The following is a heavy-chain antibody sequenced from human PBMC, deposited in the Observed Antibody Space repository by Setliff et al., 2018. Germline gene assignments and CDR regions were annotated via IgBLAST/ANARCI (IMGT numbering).Heavy chain of an antibody. CDR3: AKDTYYYDSSGYYVFDY. CDR2: IRPDGSNK. J-gene: IGHJ4*02. Sequence: PGGSLRLSCAASGFTFSGYGIHWVRQAPGKGLEWVAFIRPDGSNKYYADFVKGRFTISRDNSKNTLYLQMNSLRVEDTAVYYRAKDTYYYDSSGYYVFDYWGQGTLVTVSS. CDR1: GFTFSGYG. D-gene: IGHD3-22*01. V-gene: IGHV3-30*02.